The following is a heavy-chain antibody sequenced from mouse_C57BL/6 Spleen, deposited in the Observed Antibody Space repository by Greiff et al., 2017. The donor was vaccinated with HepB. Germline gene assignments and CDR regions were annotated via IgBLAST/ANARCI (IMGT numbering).Heavy chain of an antibody. CDR2: ISYDGSN. J-gene: IGHJ4*01. V-gene: IGHV3-6*01. D-gene: IGHD2-1*01. CDR1: GYSITSGYY. Sequence: ESGPGLVKPSQSLSLTCSVTGYSITSGYYWNWIRQFPGNKLEWMGYISYDGSNNYNPSLKNRISITRDTSKNQFFLKLNSVTTEDTATYYCARDYGNDAMDYWGQGTSVTVSS. CDR3: ARDYGNDAMDY.